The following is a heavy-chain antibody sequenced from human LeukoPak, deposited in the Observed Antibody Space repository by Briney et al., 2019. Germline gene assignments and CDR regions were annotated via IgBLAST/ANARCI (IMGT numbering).Heavy chain of an antibody. CDR1: GYTFTSYG. J-gene: IGHJ2*01. CDR2: ISAYNGNT. D-gene: IGHD5-24*01. CDR3: ARGGNGDGYNARKYFDL. Sequence: ASVKVSCKASGYTFTSYGISWVRQAPGQGLEWMGWISAYNGNTNYAQKLQGRVTMTTDTSTSTAYMELRSLRSDDTAVYYCARGGNGDGYNARKYFDLWGRGTLVTVSS. V-gene: IGHV1-18*01.